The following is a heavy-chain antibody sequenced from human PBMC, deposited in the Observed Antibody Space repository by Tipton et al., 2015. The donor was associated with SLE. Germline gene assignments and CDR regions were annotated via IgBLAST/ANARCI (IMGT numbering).Heavy chain of an antibody. Sequence: TLSLTCADYGGSFSGYYWSWVRQPPGKGLEWIGEINHIGSTNYNPSLKSRVTVSVDTSKNQVSLNLTSVTAADTAVYYCARGPTPPFGSGWYSFDYWGQGTLVTVSS. CDR2: INHIGST. V-gene: IGHV4-34*01. D-gene: IGHD6-19*01. CDR3: ARGPTPPFGSGWYSFDY. CDR1: GGSFSGYY. J-gene: IGHJ4*02.